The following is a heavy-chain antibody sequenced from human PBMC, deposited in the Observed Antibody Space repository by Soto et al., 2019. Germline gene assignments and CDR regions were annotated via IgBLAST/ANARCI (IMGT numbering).Heavy chain of an antibody. D-gene: IGHD6-25*01. Sequence: WGSLRLSCAASGFTFISYAMHWFRQAPGKGLEWVAIISDDGSNKYNADSVKGRFTISRDNSRNTLFLQMNSLRAEDTAVYYCARDRSVSAWYYVDYWGQGTLVTVSS. CDR3: ARDRSVSAWYYVDY. J-gene: IGHJ4*02. V-gene: IGHV3-30-3*01. CDR1: GFTFISYA. CDR2: ISDDGSNK.